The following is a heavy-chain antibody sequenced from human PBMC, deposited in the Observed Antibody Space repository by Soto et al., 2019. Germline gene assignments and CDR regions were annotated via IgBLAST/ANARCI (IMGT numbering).Heavy chain of an antibody. D-gene: IGHD1-1*01. J-gene: IGHJ5*02. CDR2: ISYDGSNE. V-gene: IGHV3-30-3*01. Sequence: GGSLRLSCAASGFTLSSYTIHWVRQAPGKGLEWVALISYDGSNEFYADSVKGRFTLSRDTSNKTIYLQMNSLRSEDTAVYYCARGQYKELSTRVRFDPWGQGTLVTVSS. CDR3: ARGQYKELSTRVRFDP. CDR1: GFTLSSYT.